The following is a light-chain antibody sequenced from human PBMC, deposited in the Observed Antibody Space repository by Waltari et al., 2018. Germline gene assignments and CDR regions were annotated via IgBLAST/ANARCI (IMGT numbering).Light chain of an antibody. J-gene: IGKJ1*01. CDR2: DAT. CDR1: QSIGSN. CDR3: QQYRDWPRT. Sequence: EIVMTQSPATLSVSPGESATLSCRASQSIGSNLAWYQQKPGQAPRLLIYDATTRATDIAARFSGSGSGTEFTLTISSLQSEDFAVYFCQQYRDWPRTFGHGTKVETK. V-gene: IGKV3-15*01.